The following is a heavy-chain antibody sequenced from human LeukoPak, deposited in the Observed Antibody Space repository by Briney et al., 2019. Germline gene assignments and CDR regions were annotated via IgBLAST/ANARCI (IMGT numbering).Heavy chain of an antibody. J-gene: IGHJ5*02. V-gene: IGHV1-69*13. D-gene: IGHD3-3*01. Sequence: ASVKVSCEASGGTFSSYAISWVRQAPGQGLEWMGGIIPIFGTANYAQKFQGRVTITADESTSTAYMELSSLRSEDTAVYYCARSRDDFWSGYLNWFDPWGQGTLVTVSS. CDR1: GGTFSSYA. CDR3: ARSRDDFWSGYLNWFDP. CDR2: IIPIFGTA.